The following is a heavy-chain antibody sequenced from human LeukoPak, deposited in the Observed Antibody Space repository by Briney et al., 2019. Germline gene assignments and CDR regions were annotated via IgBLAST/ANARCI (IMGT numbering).Heavy chain of an antibody. V-gene: IGHV3-23*01. J-gene: IGHJ3*02. CDR1: GFTFSSYA. CDR3: AKSPVLRFLEWSTAPDAFDI. CDR2: ISGSGGST. Sequence: GGSLRLSCAASGFTFSSYAMSWVRQAPGKGLEWVSAISGSGGSTYYADSVKGRFTISRDNSKNTLYLQMNSLRAEDTAVYYCAKSPVLRFLEWSTAPDAFDIWGQGTMVTVSS. D-gene: IGHD3-3*01.